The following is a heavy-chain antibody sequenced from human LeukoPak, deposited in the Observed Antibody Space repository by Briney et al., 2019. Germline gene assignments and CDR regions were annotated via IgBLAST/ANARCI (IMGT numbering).Heavy chain of an antibody. J-gene: IGHJ6*02. V-gene: IGHV1-2*02. CDR1: GYTFSDYY. Sequence: ASMKVSCKASGYTFSDYYIHWVRQAPGQGLEWMGWINPKSADTNYAQEFQGRVTMTRDTSISTAFIELSRLISDDTAVYYCARGPGLGVPAVILDYYGLDVWGQGTTVTVSS. D-gene: IGHD2-2*01. CDR2: INPKSADT. CDR3: ARGPGLGVPAVILDYYGLDV.